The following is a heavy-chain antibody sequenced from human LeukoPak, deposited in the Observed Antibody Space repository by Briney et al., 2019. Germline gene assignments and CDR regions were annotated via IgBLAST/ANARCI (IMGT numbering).Heavy chain of an antibody. J-gene: IGHJ1*01. CDR3: AKGLVGTEYFQH. CDR1: ALSVSGNC. V-gene: IGHV3-53*01. D-gene: IGHD2-8*02. Sequence: AGGSLRLSCVASALSVSGNCMSWVRQAPGKGLEWVSVIYSDGTTYYSDSVKGRFTISRDNSKNTLSLQMNSLRAEDTAVYHCAKGLVGTEYFQHWGQGTLVTVSS. CDR2: IYSDGTT.